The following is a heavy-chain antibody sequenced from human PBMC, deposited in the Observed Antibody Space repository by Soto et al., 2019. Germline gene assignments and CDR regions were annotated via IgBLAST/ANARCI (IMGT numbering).Heavy chain of an antibody. CDR1: GYTFTSYD. J-gene: IGHJ6*02. Sequence: ASVKVSCKASGYTFTSYDINWVRQATGQGLEWMGWMNPNSGNTGYAQKFQGRVTMTRNTSISTAYMELSSLRSEDTAVYYCARESNHYYYYGMDVWGQGTTVTVSS. V-gene: IGHV1-8*01. CDR3: ARESNHYYYYGMDV. CDR2: MNPNSGNT.